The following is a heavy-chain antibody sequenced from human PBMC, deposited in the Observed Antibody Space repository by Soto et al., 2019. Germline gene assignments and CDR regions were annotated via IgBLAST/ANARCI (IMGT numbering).Heavy chain of an antibody. CDR2: IVGSGGST. D-gene: IGHD3-10*01. V-gene: IGHV3-23*01. CDR3: AKYFFVHYGSGSYYNH. Sequence: EVQLLESGGGLVQRGGSLGLSCAASGFPFSSHAMSWVRPAPRKGLEWGSAIVGSGGSTYYADSVKGRFTISRDNSKNTLYLQMNSLRAEDTAAYYCAKYFFVHYGSGSYYNHWGQGTLVTVSS. J-gene: IGHJ5*02. CDR1: GFPFSSHA.